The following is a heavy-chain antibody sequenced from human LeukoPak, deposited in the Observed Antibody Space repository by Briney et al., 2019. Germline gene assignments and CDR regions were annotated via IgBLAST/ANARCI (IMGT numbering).Heavy chain of an antibody. D-gene: IGHD4-11*01. CDR1: GYTLTELS. V-gene: IGHV1-18*01. J-gene: IGHJ4*02. CDR2: ISGNNDYR. Sequence: ASVKVSCKVSGYTLTELSMHWVRQAPGQGLEWMGWISGNNDYRNYAQKFQGRVTMTTDTNTNTAHMELRSLRTDDTAVYYCARDDYSNIEYWGQGTLVTVSS. CDR3: ARDDYSNIEY.